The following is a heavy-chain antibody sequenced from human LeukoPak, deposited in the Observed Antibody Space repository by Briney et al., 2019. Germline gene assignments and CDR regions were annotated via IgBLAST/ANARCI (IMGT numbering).Heavy chain of an antibody. Sequence: ASVKASCKASGYSSTDYYIYWVRQAPGQGLEWMGWIKPNSGDTNYVQRVEGRVTMARDTYISTAYMELSSLRSADTAVYYCATKKYSGSFYAFWGQGTLVTVSS. D-gene: IGHD1-26*01. CDR2: IKPNSGDT. CDR1: GYSSTDYY. V-gene: IGHV1-2*02. J-gene: IGHJ4*02. CDR3: ATKKYSGSFYAF.